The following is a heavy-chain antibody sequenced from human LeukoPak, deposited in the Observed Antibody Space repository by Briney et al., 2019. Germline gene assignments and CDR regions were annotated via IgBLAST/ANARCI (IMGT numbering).Heavy chain of an antibody. Sequence: SETLSLTCTVSGGSISSGSYYWSWIRQPAGKGLEWIGRIYTSGSTNYNPSLKSRVTISVDTSKNQFSLKLSSVTAADTAVYCCAREAVGDGYNPEYFQHWGQGTLVTVSS. D-gene: IGHD5-24*01. V-gene: IGHV4-61*02. J-gene: IGHJ1*01. CDR1: GGSISSGSYY. CDR3: AREAVGDGYNPEYFQH. CDR2: IYTSGST.